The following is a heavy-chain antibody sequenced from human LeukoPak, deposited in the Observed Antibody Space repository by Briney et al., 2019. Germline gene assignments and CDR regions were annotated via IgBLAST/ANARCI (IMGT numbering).Heavy chain of an antibody. CDR1: GYTFTSYY. V-gene: IGHV1-46*01. D-gene: IGHD2-2*01. CDR3: AGGSTRYYMDV. J-gene: IGHJ6*03. Sequence: ASVKVSCKASGYTFTSYYMHWVRQAPGQGLEWMGVINPSGSSTTCAQKFQGRVILTRDTSTSTVYIDLSSLRSEDTAVYYCAGGSTRYYMDVWGKGTTVTVSS. CDR2: INPSGSST.